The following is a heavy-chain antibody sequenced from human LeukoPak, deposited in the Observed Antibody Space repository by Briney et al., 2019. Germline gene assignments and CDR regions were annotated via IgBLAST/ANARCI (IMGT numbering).Heavy chain of an antibody. V-gene: IGHV3-15*01. CDR2: IKSKTDGGTT. Sequence: GGSLRLSCAASGFTFSNAWMSWVRQAPGKGLEWVGRIKSKTDGGTTDYAAPVKGRFTISRDDSKNTLYLQMNSLKTEDTAVYYCTTDRTYSSSWYGTLSYYFDYWGQGTLVTVSS. J-gene: IGHJ4*02. CDR3: TTDRTYSSSWYGTLSYYFDY. CDR1: GFTFSNAW. D-gene: IGHD6-13*01.